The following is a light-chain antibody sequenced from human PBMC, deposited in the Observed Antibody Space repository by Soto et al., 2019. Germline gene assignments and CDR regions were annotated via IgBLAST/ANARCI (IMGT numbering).Light chain of an antibody. CDR1: QSVSSN. CDR2: GAS. J-gene: IGKJ5*01. Sequence: EIVITQSPAPPSVSPGERATPSCPASQSVSSNLAWYQQKPGQAPRLLIYGASTRATGIPDRFSGSGSGTEFTLTISRLQSEDFAVYYCQKYNNWPPITFGQGTRLEIK. CDR3: QKYNNWPPIT. V-gene: IGKV3-15*01.